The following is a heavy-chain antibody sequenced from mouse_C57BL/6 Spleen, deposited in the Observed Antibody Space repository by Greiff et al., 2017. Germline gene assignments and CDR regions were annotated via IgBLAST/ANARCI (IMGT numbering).Heavy chain of an antibody. V-gene: IGHV1-52*01. CDR2: IDPSDSET. Sequence: QVQLQQSGAELVRPGSSVKLSCTASGYTFTSYWMHWVKQRPIKGLEWIGNIDPSDSETHYNQQFKDKATLTVDKSSRTAYMQHSSLTSKNSAVYYCAREELRYYAMDYWGQGTSVTVSS. CDR3: AREELRYYAMDY. J-gene: IGHJ4*01. D-gene: IGHD2-4*01. CDR1: GYTFTSYW.